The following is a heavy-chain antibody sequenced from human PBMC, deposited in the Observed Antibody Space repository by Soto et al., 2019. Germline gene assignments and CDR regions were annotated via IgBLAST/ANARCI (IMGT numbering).Heavy chain of an antibody. CDR3: ARGDSTDCSNGVCSFFYNHDMDV. V-gene: IGHV1-2*04. Sequence: VKVSCKASGYSFTDYHIHWVRQAPGQGLEWLGRINPKSGGTSTAQKFQGWVTMTTDTSISTASMELTRLTSDDTAIYYCARGDSTDCSNGVCSFFYNHDMDVWGQGTTVTVSS. D-gene: IGHD2-8*01. CDR1: GYSFTDYH. CDR2: INPKSGGT. J-gene: IGHJ6*02.